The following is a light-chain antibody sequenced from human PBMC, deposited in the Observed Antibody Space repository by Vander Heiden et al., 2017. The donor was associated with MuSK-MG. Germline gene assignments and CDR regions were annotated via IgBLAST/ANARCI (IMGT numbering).Light chain of an antibody. CDR1: QGISSS. CDR2: AAS. Sequence: DIQMTPSPSSLSASVGDSVTITCRASQGISSSLAWYQQRPGIPPKLLLYAASRLESGVPSRFSGSGSGTDYTLTISSLQREDFATYYCQQDDITPQTFGQGTKVEMK. CDR3: QQDDITPQT. J-gene: IGKJ1*01. V-gene: IGKV1-NL1*01.